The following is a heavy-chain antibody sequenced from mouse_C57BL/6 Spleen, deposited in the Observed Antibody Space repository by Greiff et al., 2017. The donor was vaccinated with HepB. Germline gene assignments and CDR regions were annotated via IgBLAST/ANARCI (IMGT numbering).Heavy chain of an antibody. CDR1: GFTFSDYG. D-gene: IGHD2-4*01. CDR2: ISSGSSTI. J-gene: IGHJ3*01. Sequence: EVQVVESGGGLVKPGGSLKLSCAASGFTFSDYGMHWVRQAPEKGLEWVAYISSGSSTIYYADTVKGRFTISRDNAKNTRFLQRTSLRSEDTAMYYCARPLYYDYEWFAYWGQGTLVTVSA. V-gene: IGHV5-17*01. CDR3: ARPLYYDYEWFAY.